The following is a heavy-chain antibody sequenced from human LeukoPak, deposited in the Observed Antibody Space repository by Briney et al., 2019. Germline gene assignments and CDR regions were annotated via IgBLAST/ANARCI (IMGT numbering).Heavy chain of an antibody. CDR1: GISFTAAW. CDR2: ISSSSSYI. CDR3: ARDPDLFDY. Sequence: GGSLRLSCAASGISFTAAWMSWVRQAPGKGLEWVSSISSSSSYIYYADSVKGRFTISRDNAKNSLYLQMNSLRAEDTAVYYCARDPDLFDYWGQGTLVTVSS. J-gene: IGHJ4*02. V-gene: IGHV3-21*01. D-gene: IGHD1-14*01.